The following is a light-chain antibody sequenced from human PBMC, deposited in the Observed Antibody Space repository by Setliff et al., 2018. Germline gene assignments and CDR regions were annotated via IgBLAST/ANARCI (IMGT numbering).Light chain of an antibody. V-gene: IGLV2-8*01. CDR2: DVN. CDR3: SSYTGSNTFV. Sequence: QSVLTQPASVSGSPGQSITISCTGTSSDVGGYSYVSWYQQRPGEVPQLIIYDVNKRPSGVPDRFSGSKSGNTASLTVSGLQVEDEADYYCSSYTGSNTFVFGTGTKVTVL. J-gene: IGLJ1*01. CDR1: SSDVGGYSY.